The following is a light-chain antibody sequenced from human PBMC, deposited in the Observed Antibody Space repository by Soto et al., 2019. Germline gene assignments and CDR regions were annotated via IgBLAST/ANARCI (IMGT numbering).Light chain of an antibody. V-gene: IGKV3-15*01. Sequence: VMTQSPATLSVSPGERATLSCRASQSINSNLAWYQQKPGQAPRLLMFRASIRATGFPARFSGSGSGTEFNLTISSLQSEDSAIYYCQHYNNCPRATSGGGTTVDIK. J-gene: IGKJ4*01. CDR1: QSINSN. CDR2: RAS. CDR3: QHYNNCPRAT.